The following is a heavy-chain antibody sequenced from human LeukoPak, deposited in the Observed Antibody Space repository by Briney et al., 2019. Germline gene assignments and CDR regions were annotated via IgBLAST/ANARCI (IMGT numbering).Heavy chain of an antibody. D-gene: IGHD3-10*01. Sequence: PGGSLRLSCATSGFSFSSYAMSWVRQAPGKGLEWVSAMSSSDDGRYYAASVRGRFTISRDSSKNTLYLQMNSLRAEDTAVYYCAKDKAPYYYGSGSYPSDYWGQGTLVTVSS. CDR3: AKDKAPYYYGSGSYPSDY. J-gene: IGHJ4*02. V-gene: IGHV3-23*01. CDR1: GFSFSSYA. CDR2: MSSSDDGR.